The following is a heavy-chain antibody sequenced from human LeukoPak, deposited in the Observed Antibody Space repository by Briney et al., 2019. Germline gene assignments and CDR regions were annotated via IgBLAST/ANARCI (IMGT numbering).Heavy chain of an antibody. Sequence: SETLSLTCAVYGGSFSGYYWSWIRQPPGKGLEWIGSIYYSGSTYYNPSLKSRVTISVDTSKNQFSLKLSSVTAADTAVYYCARVGGSDWYYFDYWGQGTLVTVSS. V-gene: IGHV4-34*01. D-gene: IGHD3-10*01. CDR1: GGSFSGYY. CDR3: ARVGGSDWYYFDY. J-gene: IGHJ4*02. CDR2: IYYSGST.